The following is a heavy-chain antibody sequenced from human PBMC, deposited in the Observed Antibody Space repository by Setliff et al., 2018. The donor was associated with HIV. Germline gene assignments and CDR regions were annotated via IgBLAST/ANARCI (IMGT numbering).Heavy chain of an antibody. V-gene: IGHV4-59*08. J-gene: IGHJ3*02. CDR3: ARRTIWGDAFDI. CDR2: FYETGYT. Sequence: SETLSLTCTVSGGSISSHYWSWIRQSPGKGLEWIGSFYETGYTYYNPSLKSRITMSVETSENQFSLRLTSVTAADTAVYYCARRTIWGDAFDIWGQGTMVTVSS. CDR1: GGSISSHY. D-gene: IGHD3-3*01.